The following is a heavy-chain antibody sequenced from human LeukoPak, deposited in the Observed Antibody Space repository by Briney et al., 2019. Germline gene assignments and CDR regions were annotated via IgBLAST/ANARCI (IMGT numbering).Heavy chain of an antibody. CDR1: GYTFTTRFY. CDR3: AREESGGYFDY. J-gene: IGHJ4*02. D-gene: IGHD2-8*02. Sequence: ASVKVSCKASGYTFTTRFYMHWVRQAPGQGLEWIGIINTSGGGTNYAQKFQGRVNITRDTSTSKVYMELGSLTSEDTAVYYCAREESGGYFDYWGQGTLVPVSS. CDR2: INTSGGGT. V-gene: IGHV1-46*01.